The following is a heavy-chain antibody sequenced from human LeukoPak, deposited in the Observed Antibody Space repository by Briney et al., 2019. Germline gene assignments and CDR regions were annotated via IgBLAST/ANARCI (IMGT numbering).Heavy chain of an antibody. CDR3: ATAPVGAVAGTFFDY. D-gene: IGHD6-19*01. Sequence: ASVKVSCKVSGYTLTELSMHWVRQAPGKGREWMGGFDPEDGETIYAQKFQGRVTMTEDTYTDTAYMELSSLRSEDTAVYYCATAPVGAVAGTFFDYWGQGTLVTVSS. J-gene: IGHJ4*02. CDR2: FDPEDGET. CDR1: GYTLTELS. V-gene: IGHV1-24*01.